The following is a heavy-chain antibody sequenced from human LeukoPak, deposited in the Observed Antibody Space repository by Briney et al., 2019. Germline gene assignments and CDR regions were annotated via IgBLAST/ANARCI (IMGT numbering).Heavy chain of an antibody. Sequence: GSLRLSCAASGFTVSSNYMSWVRQAPGKGLEWVSVIYSGGSTYYADSVKGRFTISRDNSKNTLYLQMNSLRAEDTAVYYCAKDPLIRGYDLWDYWGQGTLVTVSS. V-gene: IGHV3-53*01. D-gene: IGHD5-12*01. J-gene: IGHJ4*02. CDR3: AKDPLIRGYDLWDY. CDR1: GFTVSSNY. CDR2: IYSGGST.